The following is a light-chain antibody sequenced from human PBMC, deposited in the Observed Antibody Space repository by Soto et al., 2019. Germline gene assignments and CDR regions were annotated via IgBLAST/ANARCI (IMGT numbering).Light chain of an antibody. V-gene: IGKV1-39*01. CDR1: QSISSY. CDR3: QQSYSTPPT. CDR2: AAS. Sequence: DHQMTQSPSSLSASVGDRVTITCRASQSISSYLNWYQQKPGKAPKLLIYAASSLQSGVPSRFSGSGSGTDFTLTISSLQPEDFATYYCQQSYSTPPTFGQGTKLEIK. J-gene: IGKJ2*01.